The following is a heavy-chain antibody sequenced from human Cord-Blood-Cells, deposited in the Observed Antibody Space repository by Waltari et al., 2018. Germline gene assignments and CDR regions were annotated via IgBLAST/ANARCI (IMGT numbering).Heavy chain of an antibody. CDR1: GSTLPGLS. V-gene: IGHV1-24*01. Sequence: QVQLVPSGAEVKKPGASVKVSCKVSGSTLPGLSITWVRQAPGKGLEWMGGFDPEDGETIYAQKFQGRVTMTEDTSTDTAYMELSSLRSEDTAVYYCATRSGSSSERGDYWGQGTLVTVSS. CDR2: FDPEDGET. CDR3: ATRSGSSSERGDY. D-gene: IGHD6-6*01. J-gene: IGHJ4*02.